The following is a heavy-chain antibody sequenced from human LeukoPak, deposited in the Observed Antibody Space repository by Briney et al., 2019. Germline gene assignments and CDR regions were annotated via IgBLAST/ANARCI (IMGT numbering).Heavy chain of an antibody. Sequence: GESLKISCKGSGYSFTSYWSGWVRQMPGKGLEWMGIIYPGDSDTRYGPSFQGQVTISADKSISTAYLQWSSLRASDTAMYYCARGSYYYGSGSYAYYGMDVWGKGTTVTVSS. J-gene: IGHJ6*04. D-gene: IGHD3-10*01. V-gene: IGHV5-51*01. CDR1: GYSFTSYW. CDR2: IYPGDSDT. CDR3: ARGSYYYGSGSYAYYGMDV.